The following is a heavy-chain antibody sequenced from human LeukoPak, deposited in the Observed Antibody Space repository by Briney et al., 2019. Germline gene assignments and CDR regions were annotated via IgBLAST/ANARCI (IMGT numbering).Heavy chain of an antibody. CDR3: AKVAGDRIDD. D-gene: IGHD2/OR15-2a*01. Sequence: ASVTVSCTASAYTFATYGFCWVWQAHGPGNEWKGWTSANTGKTDYAQKFQSRVAMTTDTSTSTDYMELRSLRPNDTPVYFCAKVAGDRIDDGGQGTLVTVSS. V-gene: IGHV1-18*01. CDR2: TSANTGKT. CDR1: AYTFATYG. J-gene: IGHJ4*02.